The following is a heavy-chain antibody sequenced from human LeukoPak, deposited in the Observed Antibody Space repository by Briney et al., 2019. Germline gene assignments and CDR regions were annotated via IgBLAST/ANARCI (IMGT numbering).Heavy chain of an antibody. CDR1: GFTFSSYG. J-gene: IGHJ4*02. CDR2: ISYDGSNK. CDR3: AKDLLEGEVRYYYDSSGYYQDY. D-gene: IGHD3-22*01. Sequence: PGGSLRLSCAASGFTFSSYGMHWVRQAPGKGLEWVAVISYDGSNKYYADSVKGRFTISRDNSKNTLYLQMNSLRAEDTAVYYCAKDLLEGEVRYYYDSSGYYQDYRGQGTLVTVSS. V-gene: IGHV3-30*18.